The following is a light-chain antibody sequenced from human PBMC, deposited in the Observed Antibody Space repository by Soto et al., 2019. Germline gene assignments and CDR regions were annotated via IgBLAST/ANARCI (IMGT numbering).Light chain of an antibody. Sequence: QPASVSGSPGQSITISCTGTSSDVGGYNYVSWYQQHPGKAPKFLIYEVSNRPSGVSNRFSGSKSGNTASLTISGLRAEDEADYYCSSYTSTNTWVFGGGTKLTVL. CDR1: SSDVGGYNY. CDR2: EVS. J-gene: IGLJ3*02. CDR3: SSYTSTNTWV. V-gene: IGLV2-14*01.